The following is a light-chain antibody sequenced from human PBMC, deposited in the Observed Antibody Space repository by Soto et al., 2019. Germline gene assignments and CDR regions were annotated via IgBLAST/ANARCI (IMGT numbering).Light chain of an antibody. CDR3: CSYPPISPVV. V-gene: IGLV2-23*01. CDR2: EDN. CDR1: SSDVGSYNL. Sequence: QSALTQPASVSGSPGQSITISCTGTSSDVGSYNLVSWYQQHPGKAPKLMIYEDNKRPSGVSNRFSVSKSGNTASLTISGLQVEDEAHYYCCSYPPISPVVFGGGTKVTVL. J-gene: IGLJ3*02.